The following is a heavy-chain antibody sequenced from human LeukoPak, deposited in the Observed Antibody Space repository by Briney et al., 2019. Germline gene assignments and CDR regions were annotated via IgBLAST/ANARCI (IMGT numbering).Heavy chain of an antibody. CDR1: GYSFTSHY. J-gene: IGHJ6*04. Sequence: ASVKVSCKASGYSFTSHYMHWVRQAPGQGLEWLGLINPSGSSTLYAQKFQGRVTMTRDMSTTTDYMELSSLRSEDTAVYYCARDGGNYYDTAGNHLMRSYMDVWGKGTTVTVSS. CDR2: INPSGSST. D-gene: IGHD3-22*01. V-gene: IGHV1-46*01. CDR3: ARDGGNYYDTAGNHLMRSYMDV.